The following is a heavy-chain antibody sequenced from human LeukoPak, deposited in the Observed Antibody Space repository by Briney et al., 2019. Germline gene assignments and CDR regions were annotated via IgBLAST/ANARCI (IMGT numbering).Heavy chain of an antibody. Sequence: GGSLRLSCAASGLSFSSHAFSWVRQAPGKGLEWVSAINGYTTYYADSVKGRFTISRDNSENTVYLQMDSLRAEDTAVYYCVRGRALVRGVIAAFDVWGQGTLVTVSS. V-gene: IGHV3-23*01. CDR2: INGYTT. CDR3: VRGRALVRGVIAAFDV. J-gene: IGHJ3*01. D-gene: IGHD3-10*01. CDR1: GLSFSSHA.